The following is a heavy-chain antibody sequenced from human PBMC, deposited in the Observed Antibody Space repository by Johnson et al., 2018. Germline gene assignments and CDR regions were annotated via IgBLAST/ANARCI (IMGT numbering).Heavy chain of an antibody. CDR1: GGSFSGYY. Sequence: QVQLQQWGAGLLKPSETLSLTCAVYGGSFSGYYWSWIRQPPGKGLEWIGEINHSGSTNYNPSLKSRVTISVDTSKNQFSLKLSSVTAADTAVYYCARGLPHPDYGMDVWGQGTTVTVSS. CDR2: INHSGST. CDR3: ARGLPHPDYGMDV. J-gene: IGHJ6*02. V-gene: IGHV4-34*01. D-gene: IGHD2-15*01.